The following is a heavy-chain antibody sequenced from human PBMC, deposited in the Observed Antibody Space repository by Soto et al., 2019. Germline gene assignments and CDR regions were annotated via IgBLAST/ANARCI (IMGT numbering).Heavy chain of an antibody. V-gene: IGHV3-48*01. J-gene: IGHJ4*02. Sequence: EVQLAESGGGLVQPGGSLRLSCTASGFTFSDYSMDWVRQTPGKGLEWLSYISESSDTIYYADSVKGRFTISRDNAKNSLFLQMSSLRGEDTAVYYCARDKMGELSIADYWGQGTPVTVSS. D-gene: IGHD3-16*02. CDR2: ISESSDTI. CDR1: GFTFSDYS. CDR3: ARDKMGELSIADY.